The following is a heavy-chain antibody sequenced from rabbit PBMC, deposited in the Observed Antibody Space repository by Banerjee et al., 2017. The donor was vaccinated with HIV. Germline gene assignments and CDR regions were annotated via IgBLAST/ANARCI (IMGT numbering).Heavy chain of an antibody. J-gene: IGHJ6*01. V-gene: IGHV1S45*01. CDR1: GFSFNYNNV. Sequence: QAQLEESGGDLVKPEGSLTLTCTASGFSFNYNNVMCWVRQAPGKGLEWNACINSNTGNTVYASWAKGPFAVSKTSSTTVALQMPSLTAAATASYFCAGDVIWGDRELWGPGTLV. CDR3: AGDVIWGDREL. D-gene: IGHD4-1*01. CDR2: INSNTGNT.